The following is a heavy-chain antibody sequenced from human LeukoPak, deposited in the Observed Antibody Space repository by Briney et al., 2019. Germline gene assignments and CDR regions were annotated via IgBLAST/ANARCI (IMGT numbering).Heavy chain of an antibody. V-gene: IGHV3-30*18. D-gene: IGHD3-10*01. Sequence: PGGSLTLSCAASGFTFNHYGIHGVRRAPGKGLEWVAVISYGGGTKFYADSVRGRFAISRDDSTNTVYLQMNSLRPEDTAVYYCAKELQSHGSDLYQNALENGGQGTLVTVPS. CDR1: GFTFNHYG. CDR2: ISYGGGTK. J-gene: IGHJ4*02. CDR3: AKELQSHGSDLYQNALEN.